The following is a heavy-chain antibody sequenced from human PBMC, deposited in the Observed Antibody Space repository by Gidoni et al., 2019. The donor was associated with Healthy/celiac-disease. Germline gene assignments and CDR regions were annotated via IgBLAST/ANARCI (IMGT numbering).Heavy chain of an antibody. D-gene: IGHD3-10*01. CDR1: GFTFSSYA. V-gene: IGHV3-30*04. J-gene: IGHJ4*02. Sequence: QVQLVESGGGVVQPGRSLRLSCAASGFTFSSYAMHWVRQAPGKGLEWVEVISYDGSNKYYADSVKGRFTISRDNSKNTLYLQMNSLRAEDTAVYYCARDQPRLRYGSGSPRFDYWGQGTLVTVSS. CDR2: ISYDGSNK. CDR3: ARDQPRLRYGSGSPRFDY.